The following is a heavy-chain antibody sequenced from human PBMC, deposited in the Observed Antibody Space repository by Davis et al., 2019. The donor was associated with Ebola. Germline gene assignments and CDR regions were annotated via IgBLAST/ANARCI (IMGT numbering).Heavy chain of an antibody. V-gene: IGHV3-30*18. CDR3: AKEGAWGNWYLDL. D-gene: IGHD3-16*01. Sequence: PGGSLRLSCAAFGFTFSNYRMEWVRQAPGKGLEWVAVIGDNGRTTFYADSAKGRFTLSRDNFKNTLDLQMNSLRPEDTAVYYCAKEGAWGNWYLDLWGRGTLVTVSS. CDR2: IGDNGRTT. J-gene: IGHJ2*01. CDR1: GFTFSNYR.